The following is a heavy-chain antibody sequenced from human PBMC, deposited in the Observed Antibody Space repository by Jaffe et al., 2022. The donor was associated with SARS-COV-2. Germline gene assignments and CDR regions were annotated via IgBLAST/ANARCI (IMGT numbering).Heavy chain of an antibody. D-gene: IGHD3-22*01. CDR2: INHSGST. V-gene: IGHV4-34*01. J-gene: IGHJ4*02. Sequence: QVQLQQWGAGLLKPSETLSLTCAVYGGSFSGYYWSWIRQPPGKGLEWIGEINHSGSTNYNPSLKSRVTISVDTSKNQFSLKLSSVTAADTAVYYCAREKALYDSSAGKDYWGQGTLVTVSS. CDR3: AREKALYDSSAGKDY. CDR1: GGSFSGYY.